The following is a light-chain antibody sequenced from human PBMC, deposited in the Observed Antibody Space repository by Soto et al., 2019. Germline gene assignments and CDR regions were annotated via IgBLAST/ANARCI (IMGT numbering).Light chain of an antibody. CDR2: TAS. CDR3: QQAKNFPLT. V-gene: IGKV1-12*01. J-gene: IGKJ4*01. Sequence: DIQMSQSPSSVSASVGDTVTIACRARESVGNWLAWYQQKPGEAPRLLIYTASNLQRGVPSRFRGSGSGTVFTLTINKLQPEDFARYYCQQAKNFPLTFGGGTKVEMK. CDR1: ESVGNW.